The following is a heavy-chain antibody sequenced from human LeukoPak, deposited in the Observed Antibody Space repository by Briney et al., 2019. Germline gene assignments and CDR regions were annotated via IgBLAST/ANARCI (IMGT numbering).Heavy chain of an antibody. J-gene: IGHJ3*02. D-gene: IGHD3-22*01. V-gene: IGHV4-4*07. CDR3: ARVVDYYDSSGYLPDAFDI. CDR2: IYTSGRT. Sequence: SETLSLTCTVSSGSISSYYWMWIPQPAGKGLEWIGRIYTSGRTNYNPSLKSRVTISVDKSNNQFSLKLSSVTAADTAVYYCARVVDYYDSSGYLPDAFDIWGQGAMVTVSS. CDR1: SGSISSYY.